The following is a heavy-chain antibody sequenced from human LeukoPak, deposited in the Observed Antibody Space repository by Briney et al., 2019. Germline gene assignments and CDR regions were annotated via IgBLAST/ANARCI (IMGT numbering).Heavy chain of an antibody. Sequence: GGSLRLSCAASGFTFSSYGMHWVRQAPGKGLEWVAAIWYDGSNKYYADSVKGRFTISRDNSKNTLYLQMNSLRAEDTAVYYCARDSAPFDDILTGYNYYYGMNVWGKGTTVTVSS. D-gene: IGHD3-9*01. J-gene: IGHJ6*04. CDR1: GFTFSSYG. CDR2: IWYDGSNK. V-gene: IGHV3-33*01. CDR3: ARDSAPFDDILTGYNYYYGMNV.